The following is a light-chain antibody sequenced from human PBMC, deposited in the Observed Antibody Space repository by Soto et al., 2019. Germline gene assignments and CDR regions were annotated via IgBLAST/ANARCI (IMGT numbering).Light chain of an antibody. Sequence: QSVLTQPPSASATPGQRVTISCSGGASNIESNTVTWYKQLPGTAPKLVIYSNDDRPSGVPARFSGSRSGTSASLAISGLQSDDEADYFCAAWDDRLNGYAFGGGTKVTVL. CDR3: AAWDDRLNGYA. V-gene: IGLV1-44*01. J-gene: IGLJ1*01. CDR2: SND. CDR1: ASNIESNT.